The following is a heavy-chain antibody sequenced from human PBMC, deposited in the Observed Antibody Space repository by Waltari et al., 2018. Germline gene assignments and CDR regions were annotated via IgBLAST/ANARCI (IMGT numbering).Heavy chain of an antibody. CDR1: GFTFRRYW. J-gene: IGHJ4*02. V-gene: IGHV3-74*01. D-gene: IGHD6-13*01. Sequence: EVQLVESGGGVVQPGGSLRLSCTASGFTFRRYWMNWVRQAPGKGLVWVSRINSDGSSTSYADSVKGRFTISRDNAKNTLYLQMNSLRAEDTAVYYCARDRSSSWFPDYWGQGTLVTVSS. CDR2: INSDGSST. CDR3: ARDRSSSWFPDY.